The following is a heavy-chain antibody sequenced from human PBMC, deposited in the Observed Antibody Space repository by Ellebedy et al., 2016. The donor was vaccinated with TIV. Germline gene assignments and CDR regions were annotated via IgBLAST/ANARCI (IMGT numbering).Heavy chain of an antibody. CDR1: GGSISSYY. J-gene: IGHJ4*02. D-gene: IGHD6-19*01. CDR3: ASGYSSGWLDY. V-gene: IGHV4-4*07. CDR2: IYTSGST. Sequence: MPSETLSLTCTVSGGSISSYYWSWIRQPAGKGLEWIGRIYTSGSTNYNPTLKSRVTMSVDTSKNQFSLKLSTVTAADTAVYYCASGYSSGWLDYWGQGTLVTVSS.